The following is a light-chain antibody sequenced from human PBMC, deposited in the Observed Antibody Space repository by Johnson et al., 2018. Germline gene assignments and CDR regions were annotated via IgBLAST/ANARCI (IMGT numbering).Light chain of an antibody. Sequence: QSVLTQPPSVSAAPGQKVTISCSGSSSNIGNNYVSWYQQLPGTAPKLLIYENNKRPSGIPDRFSGSKSGTSATLGITGLQTGDEADDYCETWDSSLSAGNVFGTGTKVTVL. CDR2: ENN. CDR1: SSNIGNNY. V-gene: IGLV1-51*02. J-gene: IGLJ1*01. CDR3: ETWDSSLSAGNV.